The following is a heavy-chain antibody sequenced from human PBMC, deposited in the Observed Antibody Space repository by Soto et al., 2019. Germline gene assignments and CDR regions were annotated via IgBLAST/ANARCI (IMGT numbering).Heavy chain of an antibody. J-gene: IGHJ1*01. Sequence: PGGSLRLSCEASGFNFKKFAMGWVRQAPGEGLEWVSGISCCGGSTFYADSVKGRFSLARDDSKNTLSLQLNSLRVEDTAHYYCAKADGEQWLIPHLDNWGQGTQVTVS. D-gene: IGHD6-19*01. CDR1: GFNFKKFA. CDR2: ISCCGGST. V-gene: IGHV3-23*01. CDR3: AKADGEQWLIPHLDN.